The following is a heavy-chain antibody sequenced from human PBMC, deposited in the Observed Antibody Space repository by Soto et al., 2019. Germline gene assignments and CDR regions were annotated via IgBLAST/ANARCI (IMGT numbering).Heavy chain of an antibody. J-gene: IGHJ3*02. CDR2: IIPIFGTA. Sequence: QVQLVQSGAEVKKPGSSVKVSCKASGGTFSSYAISWVRQAPGQWLEWMGGIIPIFGTANYAQKFQGRVTITADESTRTAYMELSSLRSEDTAVYYCARSHKYYDYVCGSYLYYAFDIWVQGTMVTVSS. CDR1: GGTFSSYA. CDR3: ARSHKYYDYVCGSYLYYAFDI. D-gene: IGHD3-16*02. V-gene: IGHV1-69*01.